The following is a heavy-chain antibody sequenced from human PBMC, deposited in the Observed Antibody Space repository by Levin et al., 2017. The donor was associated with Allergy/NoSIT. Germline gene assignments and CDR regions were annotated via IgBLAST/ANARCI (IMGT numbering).Heavy chain of an antibody. CDR1: GYSFIGYY. CDR2: MECNSGGT. D-gene: IGHD3-10*01. J-gene: IGHJ4*02. Sequence: EASVKVSCKASGYSFIGYYIHWVRQAPGQGLEWLGCMECNSGGTTYAQKLQGRVSMTRDTSIRTAYMDLTRLTSDDTAVYFCVRDPPGAFGWFDYWGQGTLVTVPS. CDR3: VRDPPGAFGWFDY. V-gene: IGHV1-2*02.